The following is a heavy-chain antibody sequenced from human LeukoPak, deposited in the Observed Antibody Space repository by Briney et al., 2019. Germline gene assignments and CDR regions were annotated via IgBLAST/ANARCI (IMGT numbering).Heavy chain of an antibody. V-gene: IGHV3-23*01. CDR2: ISISGGTT. CDR1: GFTFSNAW. Sequence: AGGSLRLSCAASGFTFSNAWMSWVRQAPGKGLEWVSSISISGGTTYYADSVKGRFTISRENSKSTLYLQMNNLRADDTAVYYCANEIRPNDYWGQGTLVTVSS. CDR3: ANEIRPNDY. D-gene: IGHD4-17*01. J-gene: IGHJ4*02.